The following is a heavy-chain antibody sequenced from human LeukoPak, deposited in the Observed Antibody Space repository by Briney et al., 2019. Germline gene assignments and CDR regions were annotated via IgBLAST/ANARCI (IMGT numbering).Heavy chain of an antibody. CDR3: AKDGVWQSYYFDY. D-gene: IGHD6-19*01. CDR2: ISSSGSTI. CDR1: GFTFSDYY. V-gene: IGHV3-11*01. J-gene: IGHJ4*02. Sequence: GGSLRLSCAASGFTFSDYYMSWIRQAPGKGLEWVSYISSSGSTIYYADSGKGRFTISRDNSKNTLYLQMNSLRAEDTAVYYCAKDGVWQSYYFDYWGQGTLVTVSS.